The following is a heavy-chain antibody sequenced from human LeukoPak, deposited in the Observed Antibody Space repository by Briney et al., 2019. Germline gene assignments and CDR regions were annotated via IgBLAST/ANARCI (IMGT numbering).Heavy chain of an antibody. D-gene: IGHD3-16*01. CDR1: GYTFTSYD. Sequence: ASVKVSCKASGYTFTSYDINWVRQTTGQGLEWMGWMNPNSGNTGYAQKFQGRVTMTRNTSISTAYMELSSLRSEDTAVYYCARAFGMRYYMDVWGKGTTVTVSS. CDR3: ARAFGMRYYMDV. CDR2: MNPNSGNT. V-gene: IGHV1-8*01. J-gene: IGHJ6*03.